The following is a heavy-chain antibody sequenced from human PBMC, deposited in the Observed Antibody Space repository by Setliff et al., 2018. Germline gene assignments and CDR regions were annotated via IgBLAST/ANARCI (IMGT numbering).Heavy chain of an antibody. J-gene: IGHJ3*02. CDR3: ARYRGNYYDSSGYYSGDAFDI. CDR2: IYYSGST. V-gene: IGHV4-59*01. Sequence: PSETLSLTCTVSSGSISSYYWSWIRQPPGKGLEWIGYIYYSGSTNYNPSLKSRVTISVDTSKNQFSLKLSSVTAADTAVYYCARYRGNYYDSSGYYSGDAFDIWGQGTMVTVSS. D-gene: IGHD3-22*01. CDR1: SGSISSYY.